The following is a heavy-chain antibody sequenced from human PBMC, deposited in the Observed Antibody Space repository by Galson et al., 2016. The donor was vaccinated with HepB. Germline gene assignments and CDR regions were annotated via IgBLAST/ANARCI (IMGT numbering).Heavy chain of an antibody. V-gene: IGHV1-46*01. J-gene: IGHJ3*02. CDR2: INPSESAT. CDR1: GYTFTSYY. Sequence: SVKVSCKASGYTFTSYYMTWVRQVPGQGLEFMGTINPSESATTYAQNFQGRVTMTRDTSTSTVYVDLSSLRSEDTAADYCAMHYDSRGFSDSVYAFDIWGQGTMVTVS. CDR3: AMHYDSRGFSDSVYAFDI. D-gene: IGHD3-22*01.